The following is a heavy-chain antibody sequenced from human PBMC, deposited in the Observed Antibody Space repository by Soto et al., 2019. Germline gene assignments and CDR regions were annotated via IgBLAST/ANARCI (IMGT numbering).Heavy chain of an antibody. V-gene: IGHV6-1*01. CDR2: TYYRSKWYN. CDR3: AREWVLEWLLRSGEFDY. Sequence: QVQLQQSGPGLVKPSQTLSLTCAISGDSVSSNSAAWNWIRQSPSRGLEWLGRTYYRSKWYNDYAVSLKSRITINPDTSKNQFSLQLNSVTPEDTAVYYCAREWVLEWLLRSGEFDYWGQGTLVTVSS. D-gene: IGHD3-3*01. CDR1: GDSVSSNSAA. J-gene: IGHJ4*02.